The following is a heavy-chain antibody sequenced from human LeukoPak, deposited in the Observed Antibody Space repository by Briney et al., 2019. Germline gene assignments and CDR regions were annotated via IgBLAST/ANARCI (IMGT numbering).Heavy chain of an antibody. CDR2: INTNTGNP. CDR1: GYTLTSFA. V-gene: IGHV7-4-1*02. J-gene: IGHJ4*02. CDR3: ARGGRGEAAQDFDY. Sequence: ASVKVSCKASGYTLTSFAMNWVRQAPGQRLEWMGWINTNTGNPMYAQGFTGRFVFSLDTSVSTTYLQINSLKAEDTAVYYCARGGRGEAAQDFDYWGQGTLVTVSS. D-gene: IGHD6-6*01.